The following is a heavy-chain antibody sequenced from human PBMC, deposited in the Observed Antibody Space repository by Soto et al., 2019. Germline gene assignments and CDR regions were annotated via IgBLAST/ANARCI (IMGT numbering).Heavy chain of an antibody. V-gene: IGHV3-11*01. Sequence: QAQLVESGGDLVKPGGSLRLSCAASGFTFGDFYMTWIRQAPGMGLEWISYISKTASTVYYADSVKGRFSISRDNAKNSLYLQMDSLRVEDTAVYYCSRPNWNSRGGVLHLWGRGTLVIVSS. J-gene: IGHJ4*02. CDR2: ISKTASTV. CDR3: SRPNWNSRGGVLHL. CDR1: GFTFGDFY. D-gene: IGHD1-7*01.